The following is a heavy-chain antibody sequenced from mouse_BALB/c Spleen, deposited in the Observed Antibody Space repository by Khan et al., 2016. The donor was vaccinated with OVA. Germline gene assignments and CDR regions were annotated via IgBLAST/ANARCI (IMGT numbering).Heavy chain of an antibody. CDR3: ARDGRYGPTGSY. CDR1: GFTFTDYY. D-gene: IGHD1-1*01. V-gene: IGHV7-3*02. J-gene: IGHJ2*01. Sequence: EVELVESGGGLVQPGGSLRLSCATSGFTFTDYYMSWVRQPPGKALEWLGFIRNKANGYTTEYSASVKGRFTISRDISQSILYLQMTTLRAEDSATYYCARDGRYGPTGSYWGQGTTLTVSS. CDR2: IRNKANGYTT.